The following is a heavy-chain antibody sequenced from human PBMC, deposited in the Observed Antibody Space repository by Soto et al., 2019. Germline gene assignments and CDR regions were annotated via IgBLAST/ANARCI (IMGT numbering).Heavy chain of an antibody. Sequence: SETLSLTCVVYGGSLSGIYWTWVRQPPGKGLEWIGEINHSGSTNYSPSLESRVTISLDTSNNQFSLKLSSVTAADTAVYYCARGPGYSYGYSVYYYYYGMDVWGQGTTVTVSS. CDR3: ARGPGYSYGYSVYYYYYGMDV. CDR1: GGSLSGIY. CDR2: INHSGST. J-gene: IGHJ6*02. V-gene: IGHV4-34*01. D-gene: IGHD5-18*01.